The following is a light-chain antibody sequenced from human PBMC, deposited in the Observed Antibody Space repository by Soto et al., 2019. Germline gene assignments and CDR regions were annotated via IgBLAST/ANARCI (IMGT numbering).Light chain of an antibody. CDR2: GNN. Sequence: QSALTQPPSVSGAPGQRVTISCTGSSSNIGAGYDVHWYQQLPGTAPKLLIYGNNNRPSGVPDRFSGSKSGTSASLAITGLQAEDEGDYYCQSYDSGLVFGGGTKLTVL. J-gene: IGLJ2*01. CDR3: QSYDSGLV. CDR1: SSNIGAGYD. V-gene: IGLV1-40*01.